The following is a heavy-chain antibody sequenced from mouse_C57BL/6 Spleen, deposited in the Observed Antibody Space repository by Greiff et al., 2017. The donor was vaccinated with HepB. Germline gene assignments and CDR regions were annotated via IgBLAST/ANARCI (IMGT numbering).Heavy chain of an antibody. Sequence: EVHLVESGEGLVKPGGSLKLSCAASGFTFSSYAMSWVRQTPEKRLEWVAYISSGGDYIYYADTVKVRLTISRDNARNTLYLQMSSLKSEDTAMYYWTRDADYYGSSAIWFAYWGQGTLVTVAA. CDR2: ISSGGDYI. D-gene: IGHD1-1*01. CDR1: GFTFSSYA. V-gene: IGHV5-9-1*02. J-gene: IGHJ3*01. CDR3: TRDADYYGSSAIWFAY.